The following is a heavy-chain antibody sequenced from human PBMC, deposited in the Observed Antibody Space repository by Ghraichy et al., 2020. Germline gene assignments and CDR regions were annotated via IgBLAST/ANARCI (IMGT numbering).Heavy chain of an antibody. CDR3: ARVPGDYYDSDGYGFDY. CDR1: GYSISSGYY. J-gene: IGHJ4*02. Sequence: SETLSLTCAVSGYSISSGYYWGWIRQPPGKGLEWIGSIYHSGSTYYSPSLKSRVTISVDTSKNQFSLKLSSVTAADTAVYYCARVPGDYYDSDGYGFDYWGQGTLVTVSS. V-gene: IGHV4-38-2*01. D-gene: IGHD3-22*01. CDR2: IYHSGST.